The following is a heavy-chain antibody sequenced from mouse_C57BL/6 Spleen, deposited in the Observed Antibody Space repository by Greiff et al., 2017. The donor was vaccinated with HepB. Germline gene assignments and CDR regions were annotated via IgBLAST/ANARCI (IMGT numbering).Heavy chain of an antibody. J-gene: IGHJ2*01. D-gene: IGHD2-3*01. Sequence: QVQLQQPGAELVKPGASVKLSCKASGYTFTSYWITWVKQRPGQGLEWIGDIYPGSGSTNYNEKFKSKATLTVDTSSSTAYMQLSSLTSEDSAVYYCARVGIYDGYYGYFDYWGQGTTLTVSS. CDR3: ARVGIYDGYYGYFDY. CDR2: IYPGSGST. CDR1: GYTFTSYW. V-gene: IGHV1-55*01.